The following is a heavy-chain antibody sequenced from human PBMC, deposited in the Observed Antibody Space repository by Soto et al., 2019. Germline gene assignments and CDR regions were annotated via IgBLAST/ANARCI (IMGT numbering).Heavy chain of an antibody. J-gene: IGHJ6*02. CDR2: IIPIFGTA. CDR3: ASIVVPAADYYYYGMDV. CDR1: GGTFSSYA. V-gene: IGHV1-69*13. D-gene: IGHD2-2*01. Sequence: SVKVSCKASGGTFSSYAISWVLQAPGQGLEWMGGIIPIFGTANYAQKFQGRVTITADESTSTAYMELSSLRSEDTAVYYCASIVVPAADYYYYGMDVWGQGTTVTVSS.